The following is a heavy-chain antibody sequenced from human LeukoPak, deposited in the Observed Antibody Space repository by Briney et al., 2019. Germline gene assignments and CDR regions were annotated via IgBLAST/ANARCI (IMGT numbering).Heavy chain of an antibody. CDR2: ISSSGSTI. J-gene: IGHJ3*02. V-gene: IGHV3-48*03. CDR1: GFTFSSYE. CDR3: ARAGDYGGNSDAFDI. D-gene: IGHD4-23*01. Sequence: PGGSLRLSCAASGFTFSSYEMNWVRQAPGKGLEWVSYISSSGSTIYYADSVKGRFTISRDNAKNSPYLQMNSLRAEDTAVYYCARAGDYGGNSDAFDIWGQGTMVTVSS.